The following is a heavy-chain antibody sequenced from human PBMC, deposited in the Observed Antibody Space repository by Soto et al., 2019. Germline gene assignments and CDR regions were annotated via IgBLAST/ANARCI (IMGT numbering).Heavy chain of an antibody. CDR3: ARISRYCSGGDCHA. CDR2: ISYDGSNT. CDR1: GVSFNSYD. J-gene: IGHJ5*02. Sequence: PVGSLRLSCAASGVSFNSYDMHWVRQAPGKGPEWGAIISYDGSNTYYSDPVRSRFTISRDNSKDTLYLQMHSLRSEDTAIYYCARISRYCSGGDCHAWGQGTQVTVSS. V-gene: IGHV3-30*03. D-gene: IGHD2-15*01.